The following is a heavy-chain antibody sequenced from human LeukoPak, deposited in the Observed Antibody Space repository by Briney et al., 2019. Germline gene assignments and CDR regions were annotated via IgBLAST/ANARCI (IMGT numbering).Heavy chain of an antibody. CDR2: IYYTGRN. J-gene: IGHJ4*02. V-gene: IGHV4-59*08. Sequence: SETLSLTCAVSGGSINSHYWSWIRQPPGRGLEWIGDIYYTGRNNYNPSLKSRVTISLDTSKNHLSLNLASVLAADTAIYYCVRRDPGWNYFDYWGQGILVTVSS. D-gene: IGHD6-19*01. CDR3: VRRDPGWNYFDY. CDR1: GGSINSHY.